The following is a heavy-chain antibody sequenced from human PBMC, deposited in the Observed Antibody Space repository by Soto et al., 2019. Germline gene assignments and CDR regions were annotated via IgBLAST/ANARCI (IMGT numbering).Heavy chain of an antibody. D-gene: IGHD6-13*01. J-gene: IGHJ4*02. CDR3: AKAGSSSWYVPDYFDY. V-gene: IGHV3-23*01. CDR1: GFTFSSYA. CDR2: ISGSGGST. Sequence: PGGSLRLSCAASGFTFSSYAMSWVRQAPGKGLEWVSAISGSGGSTYYADSVKGRFTISRDNSKNTLYLQMNSLRAEDTAVYYCAKAGSSSWYVPDYFDYWGQGTLVTVSS.